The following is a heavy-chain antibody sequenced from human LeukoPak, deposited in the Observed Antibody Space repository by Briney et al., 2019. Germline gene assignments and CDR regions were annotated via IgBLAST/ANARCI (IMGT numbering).Heavy chain of an antibody. CDR2: ISGSGGST. Sequence: GGSLRLSCAASRFTFSSYAMSWVRQAPGKGLEWVSAISGSGGSTYYADSVKGRFTISRDNSKDTLYLQMNGLRAEDTAVYYCAKDLRGPVSGSYGWLEGFDYWGQGTLVTVSS. CDR3: AKDLRGPVSGSYGWLEGFDY. D-gene: IGHD1-26*01. V-gene: IGHV3-23*01. CDR1: RFTFSSYA. J-gene: IGHJ4*02.